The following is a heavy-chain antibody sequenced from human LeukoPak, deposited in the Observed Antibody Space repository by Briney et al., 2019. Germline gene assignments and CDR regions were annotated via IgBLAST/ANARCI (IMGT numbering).Heavy chain of an antibody. CDR3: AREGEGYCSSTSCYSWFDP. D-gene: IGHD2-2*01. J-gene: IGHJ5*02. Sequence: GGSLRLSCAASGFTFSSYAMHWVRQAPGKGLEWVAVISYDGSNKYYADSVKGRFTISRDNSKNTLYLQMNSLRAEDTAVYYCAREGEGYCSSTSCYSWFDPWGQGTLVTVSS. CDR1: GFTFSSYA. CDR2: ISYDGSNK. V-gene: IGHV3-30-3*01.